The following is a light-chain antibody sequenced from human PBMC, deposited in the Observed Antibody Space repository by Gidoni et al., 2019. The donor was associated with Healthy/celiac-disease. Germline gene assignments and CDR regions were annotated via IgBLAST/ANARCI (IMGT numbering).Light chain of an antibody. CDR1: NIGSKS. CDR3: QVWDSSSDHLV. V-gene: IGLV3-21*02. CDR2: DDS. Sequence: SYVLTQPPSVSLSPGQTARITCGGNNIGSKSVHWYQQKPGQAPVLVVYDDSDRPAGIPERFSGSNSGKTATLTISRVEAGDEADYYCQVWDSSSDHLVFGGGTKLTVL. J-gene: IGLJ2*01.